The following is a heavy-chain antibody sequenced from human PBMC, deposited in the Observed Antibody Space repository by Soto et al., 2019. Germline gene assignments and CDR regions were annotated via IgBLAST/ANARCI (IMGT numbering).Heavy chain of an antibody. J-gene: IGHJ5*02. V-gene: IGHV4-39*01. CDR3: VRRYGFWSPNCFDP. CDR1: GGSISSSDYY. D-gene: IGHD5-18*01. CDR2: LYYSGTP. Sequence: SETLSLTCTLSGGSISSSDYYWGWIRQPPGNGLEWIGSLYYSGTPLYNPSLQSRVTISVDTSKNQFTLNPTSLTAADTAVYYCVRRYGFWSPNCFDPRGRVTMVTVS.